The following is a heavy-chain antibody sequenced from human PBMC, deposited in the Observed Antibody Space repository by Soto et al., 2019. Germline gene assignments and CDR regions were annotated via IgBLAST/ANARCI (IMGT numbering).Heavy chain of an antibody. CDR3: AGSMIGEYFQH. D-gene: IGHD3-22*01. CDR2: IYYSGST. CDR1: GGSISSGGYY. J-gene: IGHJ1*01. V-gene: IGHV4-31*03. Sequence: KASETLSLTCTVSGGSISSGGYYWSWIRQHPGKGLEWIGYIYYSGSTYYNPSLKSRVTISVDTSKNQFSLKLSSVTAADTAVYYCAGSMIGEYFQHWGQGTLVTVYS.